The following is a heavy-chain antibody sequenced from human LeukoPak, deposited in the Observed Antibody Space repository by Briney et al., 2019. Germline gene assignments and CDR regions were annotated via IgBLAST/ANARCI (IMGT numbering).Heavy chain of an antibody. CDR1: GGFFSGYY. V-gene: IGHV4-34*01. D-gene: IGHD3-10*01. CDR3: ARTGPPSGSGSYYSGFNY. CDR2: INHSGST. Sequence: AWHTLSLTCAVYGGFFSGYYWRWIRQPPGRGLEWIGEINHSGSTNYNTSLKSRVTISVDTSKNQFSLKLSSVTAADTAMYYCARTGPPSGSGSYYSGFNYWGQGTLVTVSS. J-gene: IGHJ4*02.